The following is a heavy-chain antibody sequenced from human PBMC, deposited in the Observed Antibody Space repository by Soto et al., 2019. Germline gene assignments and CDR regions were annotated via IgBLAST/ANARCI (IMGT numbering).Heavy chain of an antibody. CDR2: INHSGST. V-gene: IGHV4-34*01. J-gene: IGHJ6*03. D-gene: IGHD2-15*01. Sequence: SETLSLTCAVYGGSFSGYYWSWIRQPPGKGLEWIGEINHSGSTNYNPSLKSRVTISVDTSKNQFSLKLSSVTAADTAVYYCARGDVIFLAMDVWGKGTTVTVSS. CDR3: ARGDVIFLAMDV. CDR1: GGSFSGYY.